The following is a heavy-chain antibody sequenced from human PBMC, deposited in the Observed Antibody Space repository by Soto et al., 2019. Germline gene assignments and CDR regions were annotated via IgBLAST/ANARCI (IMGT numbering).Heavy chain of an antibody. V-gene: IGHV3-73*02. CDR1: GFTLSASG. CDR2: IRDKGNNYAT. J-gene: IGHJ5*02. D-gene: IGHD3-3*01. CDR3: CHDFWSGYFGVDP. Sequence: EVQLVESGGGLVQPGGSLKLSCTASGFTLSASGIHWVRQASGKGLEWLGRIRDKGNNYATAYAASVTGRFTISRDDSKNTAYLQMDSLKTEDTAMYYCCHDFWSGYFGVDPWGQGTLVTVSS.